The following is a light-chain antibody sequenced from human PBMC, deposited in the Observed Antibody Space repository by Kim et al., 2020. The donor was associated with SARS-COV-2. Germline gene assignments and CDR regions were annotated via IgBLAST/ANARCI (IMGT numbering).Light chain of an antibody. V-gene: IGKV3-11*01. Sequence: LSAGERATLSCRASQSISSYLAWYQHKPGQAPRLLIYDASNRATGIPARFSGSGSGTDFTLTINSLEPEDFAVYYCHQRNSWPLTFGGGTKVDIK. CDR1: QSISSY. J-gene: IGKJ4*01. CDR2: DAS. CDR3: HQRNSWPLT.